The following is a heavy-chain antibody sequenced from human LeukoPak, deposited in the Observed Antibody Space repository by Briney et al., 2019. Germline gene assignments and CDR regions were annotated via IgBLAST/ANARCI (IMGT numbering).Heavy chain of an antibody. V-gene: IGHV3-74*01. CDR2: VNADGSSI. J-gene: IGHJ4*02. CDR3: ARGGSYGDY. CDR1: GFTFARYW. D-gene: IGHD1-26*01. Sequence: GGSLRLSCAASGFTFARYWVHWVRQAPGKGLVWVSRVNADGSSITYGDSVKGRFTSSRDNSKNTLYLQMNSLKVEDTAVYYCARGGSYGDYWGQGFLVTVSS.